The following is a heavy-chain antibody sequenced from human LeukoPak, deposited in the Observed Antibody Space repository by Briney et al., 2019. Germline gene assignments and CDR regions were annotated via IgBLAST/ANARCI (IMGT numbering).Heavy chain of an antibody. J-gene: IGHJ4*02. V-gene: IGHV1-46*01. CDR3: AADPRGLADFDY. CDR2: INPSGGST. D-gene: IGHD3-10*01. CDR1: GYTFTSYY. Sequence: ASVKVSCKASGYTFTSYYMHWVRQAPGQGLEWMGIINPSGGSTSYAQKFQERVTITRDMSTGTAYMELSSLRSEDTAVYYCAADPRGLADFDYWGQGTLVTVSS.